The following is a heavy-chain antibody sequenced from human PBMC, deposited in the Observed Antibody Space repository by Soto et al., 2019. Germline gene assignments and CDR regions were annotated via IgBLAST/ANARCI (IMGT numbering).Heavy chain of an antibody. V-gene: IGHV3-33*01. Sequence: QVQLVESGGGVVQPGRSLRLSCAASGFTFSSYGMHWVRQAPGKGLEWVAVIWYDGSNKYYADSVKGRFTISRDNSKNTLYLQMSSLRAEDTAVYYCARMNSSSSWFDPWGQGTLVTVSS. CDR3: ARMNSSSSWFDP. CDR2: IWYDGSNK. D-gene: IGHD6-6*01. CDR1: GFTFSSYG. J-gene: IGHJ5*02.